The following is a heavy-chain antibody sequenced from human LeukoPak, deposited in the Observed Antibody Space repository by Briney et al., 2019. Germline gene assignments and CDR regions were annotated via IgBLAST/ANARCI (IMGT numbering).Heavy chain of an antibody. D-gene: IGHD3-9*01. J-gene: IGHJ4*02. CDR1: GGSVSTINSY. V-gene: IGHV4-39*02. CDR3: ARLRKGRYFDYFFEY. Sequence: PSATLSLTCTVSGGSVSTINSYWGWIRQPPGKGLEWIGNVYYSGRANYSPSLRSRVTMSVDTSKNRFSLKVTSVTAADTAVYFCARLRKGRYFDYFFEYWGQGTLVTVSS. CDR2: VYYSGRA.